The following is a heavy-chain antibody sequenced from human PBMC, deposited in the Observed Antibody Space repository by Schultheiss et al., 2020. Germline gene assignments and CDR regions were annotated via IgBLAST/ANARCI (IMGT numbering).Heavy chain of an antibody. J-gene: IGHJ4*02. D-gene: IGHD2-15*01. V-gene: IGHV3-23*01. CDR1: GFTFSSYA. Sequence: GGSLRLSCAASGFTFSSYAMSWVRQAPGKGLEWVSSFSTGGRTYYADSVKGRFTISRDNSKNTLYLQMNSLRVEDTAVYYCAKCGRDDIVVVVAATIFEWWGQGTLVTVS. CDR3: AKCGRDDIVVVVAATIFEW. CDR2: FSTGGRT.